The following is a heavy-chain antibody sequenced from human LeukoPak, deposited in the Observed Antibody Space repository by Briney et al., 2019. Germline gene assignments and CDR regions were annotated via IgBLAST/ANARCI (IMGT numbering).Heavy chain of an antibody. CDR3: AGSGSYMGY. J-gene: IGHJ4*02. CDR2: TYYRSKWYN. V-gene: IGHV6-1*01. Sequence: SQTLSLTCAISGDSFSSNSAVWSWIRQSPSRGLEWLVRTYYRSKWYNDYAISVKSRITINPDTSKNQFSLQLNSVTPEDTAMYYCAGSGSYMGYWGQGTLVTVSS. CDR1: GDSFSSNSAV. D-gene: IGHD3-10*01.